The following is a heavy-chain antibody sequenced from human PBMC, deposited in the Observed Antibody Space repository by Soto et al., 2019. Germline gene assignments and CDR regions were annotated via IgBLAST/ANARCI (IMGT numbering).Heavy chain of an antibody. D-gene: IGHD2-2*01. Sequence: QVQLQESGPGLVKPSETLSLTCTVSGGSMSSDYWSWIRQPPGKGLEWIGYVYNSGSTNYNPSLKSRVTISVDTSKNQFSLKVSSVTAADTAVYYCARVPAVVYYYYGMDVWGQGTTVIVSS. V-gene: IGHV4-59*12. J-gene: IGHJ6*02. CDR2: VYNSGST. CDR1: GGSMSSDY. CDR3: ARVPAVVYYYYGMDV.